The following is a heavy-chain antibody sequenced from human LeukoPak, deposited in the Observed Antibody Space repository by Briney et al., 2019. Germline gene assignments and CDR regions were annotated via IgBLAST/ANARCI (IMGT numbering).Heavy chain of an antibody. CDR1: GGSISSSSYY. CDR2: IYYSGST. V-gene: IGHV4-39*01. Sequence: SETLALTCTVSGGSISSSSYYWGWIRQPPGKGLEWIGSIYYSGSTYYNPSLKSRVTISVDTSKNQFSLKLSSVTAADTAVYYCARGGDGYNLGAFDIWGQGTMVTVSS. D-gene: IGHD5-24*01. J-gene: IGHJ3*02. CDR3: ARGGDGYNLGAFDI.